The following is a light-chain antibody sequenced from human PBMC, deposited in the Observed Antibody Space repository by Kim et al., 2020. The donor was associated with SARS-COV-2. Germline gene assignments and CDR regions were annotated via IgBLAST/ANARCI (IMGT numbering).Light chain of an antibody. V-gene: IGKV1-33*01. Sequence: DIQMTQSPSSLSASVGDRVTITCQASQDISNHLNWYQQKPGKAPKLLIYDASNLQTGVPSRFSGTGSGTDFTFTISSLQPEDIATYYCQQCDNLPLTFGGGTKVDIK. CDR1: QDISNH. CDR2: DAS. CDR3: QQCDNLPLT. J-gene: IGKJ4*01.